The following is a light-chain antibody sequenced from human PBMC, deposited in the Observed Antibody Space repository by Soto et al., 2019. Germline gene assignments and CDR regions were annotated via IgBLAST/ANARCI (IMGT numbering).Light chain of an antibody. Sequence: DIQMTQSPSTLSASVGDRVTITCRASQSISCRLAWYQQKPGKAPRLLIYDASYLERGVPSRFSGSGSGTEFTLTISDLQPDDLATYYCQQYNNFWTFGPGTKVDTK. V-gene: IGKV1-5*01. CDR3: QQYNNFWT. CDR2: DAS. CDR1: QSISCR. J-gene: IGKJ1*01.